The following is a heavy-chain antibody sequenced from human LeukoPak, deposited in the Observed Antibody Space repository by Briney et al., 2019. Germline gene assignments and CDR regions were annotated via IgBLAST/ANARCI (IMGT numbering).Heavy chain of an antibody. D-gene: IGHD3-3*01. CDR3: ARAQLAIFGVVQNWFDR. CDR2: IRRDGGEK. J-gene: IGHJ5*02. V-gene: IGHV3-7*04. Sequence: HPGGSLRLSCAVSGFTFTDYWMNWVRQAPGKGLEWVASIRRDGGEKSYVDSVKGRFTISRDNTKNSLYLQINSLRAEDTAVYYCARAQLAIFGVVQNWFDRWGQGTLVTVSS. CDR1: GFTFTDYW.